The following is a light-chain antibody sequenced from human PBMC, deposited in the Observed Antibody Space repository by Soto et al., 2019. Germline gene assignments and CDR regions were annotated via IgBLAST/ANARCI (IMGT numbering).Light chain of an antibody. CDR2: DVS. J-gene: IGLJ2*01. CDR1: SSDVGGYNY. Sequence: QSALTQPASVSGSPGQSITISCTGTSSDVGGYNYVSWYQQHPGKAPKLMIYDVSNRPSVVSNRFSGSKSGNTASLTISGLQAEDEADYYCSSYTSSSFLFGGGTKLTVL. CDR3: SSYTSSSFL. V-gene: IGLV2-14*01.